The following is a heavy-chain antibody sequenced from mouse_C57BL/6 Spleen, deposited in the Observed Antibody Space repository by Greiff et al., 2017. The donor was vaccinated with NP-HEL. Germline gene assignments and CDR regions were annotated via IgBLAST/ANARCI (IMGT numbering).Heavy chain of an antibody. CDR3: ASVVATNYYAMDY. Sequence: EVKVVESGGGLVKPGGSLKLSCAASGFTFSDYGMHWVRQAPEKGLEWVAYISSGSSTIYYADTVKGRFTISRDNAKNTLFLQMTSLRSEDTAMYYCASVVATNYYAMDYWGQGTSVTVSS. D-gene: IGHD1-1*01. V-gene: IGHV5-17*01. CDR2: ISSGSSTI. J-gene: IGHJ4*01. CDR1: GFTFSDYG.